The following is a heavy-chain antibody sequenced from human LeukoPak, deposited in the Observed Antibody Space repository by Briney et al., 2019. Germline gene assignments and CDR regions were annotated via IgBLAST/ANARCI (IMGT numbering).Heavy chain of an antibody. CDR3: WRDGGHSTDFDY. J-gene: IGHJ4*02. V-gene: IGHV3-7*01. CDR1: GFTFSSYW. Sequence: PGGSLRLSCAASGFTFSSYWMSWVRQAPGKGLEWVAYIKQDGSDKYYVGSVKGRFTISRDNAKNILYLQMNSLRAEDTAVYYFWRDGGHSTDFDYWRQGTLVTVSS. D-gene: IGHD2/OR15-2a*01. CDR2: IKQDGSDK.